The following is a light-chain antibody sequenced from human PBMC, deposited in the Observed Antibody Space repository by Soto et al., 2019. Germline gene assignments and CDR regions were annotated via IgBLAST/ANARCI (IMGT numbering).Light chain of an antibody. CDR1: ETVNNY. V-gene: IGKV3-11*01. Sequence: IVLTQSTATLSLSPGERATLSCRASETVNNYLAWYQQKPGQAPRLLIYDASNRATGIPPRFSGSGSGTDFTLTITSLKPEDFAVYYCQQRSDWLLTFGGGTKVEIK. J-gene: IGKJ4*01. CDR3: QQRSDWLLT. CDR2: DAS.